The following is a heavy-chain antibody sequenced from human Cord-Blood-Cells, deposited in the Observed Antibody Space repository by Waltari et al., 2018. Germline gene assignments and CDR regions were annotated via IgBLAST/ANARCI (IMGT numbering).Heavy chain of an antibody. V-gene: IGHV1-46*01. CDR2: INPSGGST. D-gene: IGHD3-10*01. Sequence: VKKPGASVKVSCKASGYTFTSYYMHWVRQAPGQGLEWMGIINPSGGSTSYAQKFQGRVTMTRDTSTSTVYMELSSLRSEDTAVYYCARSNVLLWFRELLPPYSFDYWGQGTLVTVSS. CDR1: GYTFTSYY. J-gene: IGHJ4*02. CDR3: ARSNVLLWFRELLPPYSFDY.